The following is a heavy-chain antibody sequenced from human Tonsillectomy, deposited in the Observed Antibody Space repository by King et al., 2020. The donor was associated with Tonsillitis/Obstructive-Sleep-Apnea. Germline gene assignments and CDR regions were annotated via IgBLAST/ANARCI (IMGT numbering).Heavy chain of an antibody. V-gene: IGHV3-33*01. D-gene: IGHD3-22*01. CDR3: ARAQDSSGYFAASYFDY. CDR2: IWYDGSNK. Sequence: VQLVESGGGVVQPGRSLRLSCAASGFTFSSYGMHWVRQAPGKGLEWVAVIWYDGSNKYYADSVKGRFTISRDNSKNTLYLQMNSLRAEDTAVYYCARAQDSSGYFAASYFDYWGQGTLVTVSS. J-gene: IGHJ4*02. CDR1: GFTFSSYG.